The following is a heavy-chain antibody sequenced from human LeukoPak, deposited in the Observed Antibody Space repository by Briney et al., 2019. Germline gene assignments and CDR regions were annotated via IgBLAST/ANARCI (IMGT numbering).Heavy chain of an antibody. CDR1: GGSINSSSYY. D-gene: IGHD3-9*01. Sequence: SETLSLTCTVSGGSINSSSYYWGWIRQPPGKGLEWIGSIFYSGNTYDNPSLKSRVTISVDTSKNQFSLKLSSVTAADTAVYYCARHGKTPLRYFARYYFDYWGQGTLVTVSS. J-gene: IGHJ4*02. CDR3: ARHGKTPLRYFARYYFDY. V-gene: IGHV4-39*01. CDR2: IFYSGNT.